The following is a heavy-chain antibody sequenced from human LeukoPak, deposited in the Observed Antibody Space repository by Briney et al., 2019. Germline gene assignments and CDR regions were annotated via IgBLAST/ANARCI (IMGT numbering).Heavy chain of an antibody. V-gene: IGHV4-34*01. Sequence: SETLSLTRAVYGGSFSGYYWSWIRQPPGKGLEWIGEINHSGSTNYNPSLKSRVTISVDTSKNQFSLKLSSVTAADTAVYYCARSVNRSSWSNYYFDYWGQGTLVTVSS. CDR1: GGSFSGYY. J-gene: IGHJ4*02. CDR2: INHSGST. D-gene: IGHD6-13*01. CDR3: ARSVNRSSWSNYYFDY.